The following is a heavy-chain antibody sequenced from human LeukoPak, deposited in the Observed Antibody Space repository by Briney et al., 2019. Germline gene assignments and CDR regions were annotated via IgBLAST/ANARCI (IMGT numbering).Heavy chain of an antibody. CDR2: ISAYNGNT. V-gene: IGHV1-18*01. D-gene: IGHD5-18*01. Sequence: ASVKVSCKASGYTFTSYGITRVRQAPGQGLEWMGWISAYNGNTNYAQKVQGRITMTTDTSTSTAYMELRSLRSDDTAVYYCARGTGAMVMWASFDYWGQGTLVTVSS. CDR3: ARGTGAMVMWASFDY. CDR1: GYTFTSYG. J-gene: IGHJ4*02.